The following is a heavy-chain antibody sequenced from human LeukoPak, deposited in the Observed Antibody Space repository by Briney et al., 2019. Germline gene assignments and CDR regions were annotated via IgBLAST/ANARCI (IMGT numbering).Heavy chain of an antibody. Sequence: PGGSLRLSCAASGFXFSSYGIHWVRQAPGKGLEWVAVISYDGSNKYYADSVKGRFTISRDNSKNTLYLQMNSLRAEDTAVYYCAKEGGYYDILSNPYYFDYWGQGTLVTVSS. J-gene: IGHJ4*02. CDR3: AKEGGYYDILSNPYYFDY. CDR2: ISYDGSNK. CDR1: GFXFSSYG. D-gene: IGHD3-9*01. V-gene: IGHV3-30*18.